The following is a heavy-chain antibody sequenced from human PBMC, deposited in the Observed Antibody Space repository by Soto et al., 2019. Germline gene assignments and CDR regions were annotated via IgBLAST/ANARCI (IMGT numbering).Heavy chain of an antibody. V-gene: IGHV4-59*01. J-gene: IGHJ6*03. CDR1: GGSISSYY. Sequence: ETLSLTCTVSGGSISSYYCSWIRQPPGKGLEWIGYIYYSGSTNYNPSLKSRVTISVDTSKNQFSLKLSSVTAADTAVYYCARDKDYYYFYLDVWGTGTTVTVSS. CDR3: ARDKDYYYFYLDV. CDR2: IYYSGST.